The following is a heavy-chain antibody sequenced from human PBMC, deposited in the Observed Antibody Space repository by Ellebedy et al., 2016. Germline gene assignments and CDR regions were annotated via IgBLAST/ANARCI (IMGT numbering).Heavy chain of an antibody. CDR1: GGSISSYY. CDR2: THYSGNT. J-gene: IGHJ6*03. Sequence: SETLSLTXTVSGGSISSYYWSWIRQPPDKGLEWIGYTHYSGNTRYNPSLKSRVTISVDPSKNQFSLKLSSVTAADTAIYYCARDVGSLAMDVWGKGTTVTVSS. V-gene: IGHV4-59*13. D-gene: IGHD2-15*01. CDR3: ARDVGSLAMDV.